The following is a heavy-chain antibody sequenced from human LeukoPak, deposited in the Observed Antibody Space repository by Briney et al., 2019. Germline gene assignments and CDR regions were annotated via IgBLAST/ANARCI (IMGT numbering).Heavy chain of an antibody. Sequence: ASVKVSCKASGYTFTSYGISWVRQAPGQGLEWMGWISAYSGNTNYAQKLQGRVIMTTDTSTSTAYMELRSLRSDDTAVYYCAQSYYDSSGYYGAFDYWGQGTLVTVSS. V-gene: IGHV1-18*01. CDR1: GYTFTSYG. J-gene: IGHJ4*02. D-gene: IGHD3-22*01. CDR3: AQSYYDSSGYYGAFDY. CDR2: ISAYSGNT.